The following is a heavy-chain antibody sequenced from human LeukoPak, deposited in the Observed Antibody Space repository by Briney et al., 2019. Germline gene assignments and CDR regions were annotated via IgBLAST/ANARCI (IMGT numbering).Heavy chain of an antibody. CDR3: AREITMIVVVITKDAFDI. CDR2: IYSSGST. Sequence: SETLSLTCTVSGGSISSSSYYWGWIRQPPGKGLEWIGSIYSSGSTYYNPSLKSRVTISVDTSKNQFSLKLSSVTAADTAVYYCAREITMIVVVITKDAFDIWGQGTMVTVSS. D-gene: IGHD3-22*01. J-gene: IGHJ3*02. CDR1: GGSISSSSYY. V-gene: IGHV4-39*07.